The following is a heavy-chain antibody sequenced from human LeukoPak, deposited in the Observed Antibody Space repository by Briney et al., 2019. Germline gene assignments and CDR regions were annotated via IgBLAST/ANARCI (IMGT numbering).Heavy chain of an antibody. Sequence: GGSLRLSCVASGFTFSSYAMSWVRQAPGKGLEWVANIKQGGGEKYYVDSVKGRFTISRDNAKNSLYLQMNSLRAEDTAVYYCARDRGTIYGMDVWGQGTTVTVSS. CDR2: IKQGGGEK. CDR1: GFTFSSYA. D-gene: IGHD1-26*01. J-gene: IGHJ6*02. CDR3: ARDRGTIYGMDV. V-gene: IGHV3-7*03.